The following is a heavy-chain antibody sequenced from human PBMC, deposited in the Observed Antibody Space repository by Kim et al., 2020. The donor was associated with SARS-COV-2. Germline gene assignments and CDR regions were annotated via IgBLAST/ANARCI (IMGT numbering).Heavy chain of an antibody. CDR2: INTNTGNP. CDR3: ASEPPWGTGGSSGPHDAFDI. CDR1: GYTFTSYA. V-gene: IGHV7-4-1*02. D-gene: IGHD2-15*01. Sequence: ASVKVSCKASGYTFTSYAMNWVRQAPGQGLEWMGWINTNTGNPTYAQGFTGRFVFSLDTSVSTAYLQISSLKAEDTAVYYCASEPPWGTGGSSGPHDAFDIWGQGTMVTVSS. J-gene: IGHJ3*02.